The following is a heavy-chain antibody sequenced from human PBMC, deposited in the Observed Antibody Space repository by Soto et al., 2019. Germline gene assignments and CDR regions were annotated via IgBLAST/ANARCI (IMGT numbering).Heavy chain of an antibody. D-gene: IGHD3-10*01. Sequence: GGSLRVSWAASGFTFSSYSMNWVRQAPGKGLEWVSSISSSSSYIYYADSVKGRFTISRDNAKNSLYLQMNSLRAEDTAVYYCARDYYYGSGSYYKTGIFDYWGQGTLVTVSS. J-gene: IGHJ4*02. CDR2: ISSSSSYI. CDR1: GFTFSSYS. V-gene: IGHV3-21*01. CDR3: ARDYYYGSGSYYKTGIFDY.